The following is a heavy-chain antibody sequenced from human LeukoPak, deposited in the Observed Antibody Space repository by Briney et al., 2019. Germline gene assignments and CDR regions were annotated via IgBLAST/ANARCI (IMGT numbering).Heavy chain of an antibody. CDR2: IYYSGST. CDR3: ATGYDSSGYYYVPFDY. J-gene: IGHJ4*02. Sequence: SQTLSLTCTVSDGSISSGGYYWSWIRQHPGKGLEWIGYIYYSGSTYYNPSLKSRVTISVDTSKNQFSLKLSSVTAADTAVYYCATGYDSSGYYYVPFDYWGQGTLVTVSS. D-gene: IGHD3-22*01. CDR1: DGSISSGGYY. V-gene: IGHV4-31*03.